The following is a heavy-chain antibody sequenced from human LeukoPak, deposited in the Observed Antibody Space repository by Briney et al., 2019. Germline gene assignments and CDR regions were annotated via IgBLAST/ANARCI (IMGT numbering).Heavy chain of an antibody. D-gene: IGHD2-15*01. V-gene: IGHV3-23*01. CDR1: GFTFPTNA. CDR2: ISGSGGST. J-gene: IGHJ4*02. Sequence: GGSLSFSCSASGFTFPTNAMSWVGRAQGKGLEWVSAISGSGGSTYYADSVKGRFTISRDNSKNTLYLQMNSLRAEDTAVYYCAKRDGGSCYSQWGQGTLVTVSS. CDR3: AKRDGGSCYSQ.